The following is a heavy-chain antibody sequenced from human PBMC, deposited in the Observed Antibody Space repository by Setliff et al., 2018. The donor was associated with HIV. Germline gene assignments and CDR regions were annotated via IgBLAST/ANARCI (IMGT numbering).Heavy chain of an antibody. CDR2: IYYSGST. V-gene: IGHV4-39*02. CDR3: ARGLTSVAG. J-gene: IGHJ4*02. D-gene: IGHD6-19*01. Sequence: SETLSLTCTVSGGSMNRYYWGWIRQPPGKGLEWIGYIYYSGSTYYNPSLKSRVTISVDTSKNLFSLKLSSVTAADTAVYYCARGLTSVAGWGQGTLVTVSS. CDR1: GGSMNRYY.